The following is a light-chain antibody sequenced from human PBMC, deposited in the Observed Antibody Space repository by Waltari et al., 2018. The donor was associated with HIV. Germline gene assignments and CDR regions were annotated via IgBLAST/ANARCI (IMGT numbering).Light chain of an antibody. CDR3: QAWDSSSAVV. Sequence: YELTQSPSVSVSPGQTASITCPGDKLGDPYVSWYQQKPGQSPVLVIYQSSKRPSEIPERFSGSNSGDTATLTISGTQAVDEADYYCQAWDSSSAVVFGGGTKLTVL. V-gene: IGLV3-1*01. J-gene: IGLJ2*01. CDR1: KLGDPY. CDR2: QSS.